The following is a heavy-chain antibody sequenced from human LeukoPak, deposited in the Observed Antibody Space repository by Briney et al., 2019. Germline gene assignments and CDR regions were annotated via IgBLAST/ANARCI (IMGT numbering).Heavy chain of an antibody. CDR1: GFTFDNSD. Sequence: GGSLRLSCEVSGFTFDNSDMHWVRQTTVKGLEWVSAIGSAGYTYYADSVRGRFTITRDNAKQSLYLQMNSLRVEDTAVYHCVRQPDSARYGFDYWGRGTQVTVSS. V-gene: IGHV3-13*01. J-gene: IGHJ4*02. CDR3: VRQPDSARYGFDY. CDR2: IGSAGYT. D-gene: IGHD1-14*01.